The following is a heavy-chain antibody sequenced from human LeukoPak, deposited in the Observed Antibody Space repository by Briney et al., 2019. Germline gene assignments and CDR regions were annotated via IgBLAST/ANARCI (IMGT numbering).Heavy chain of an antibody. D-gene: IGHD2-2*01. CDR2: ISDSTSYI. CDR3: ARERTCSRPSCPLDV. Sequence: GGSLRLSCAASGFTFSSYIMSWVRQVPGKWLEWVSSISDSTSYIYYADSVKGRFTISRDNAKNSLYLQMNSLRAEDTAVYYCARERTCSRPSCPLDVWGQGTTVTVSS. CDR1: GFTFSSYI. J-gene: IGHJ6*02. V-gene: IGHV3-21*03.